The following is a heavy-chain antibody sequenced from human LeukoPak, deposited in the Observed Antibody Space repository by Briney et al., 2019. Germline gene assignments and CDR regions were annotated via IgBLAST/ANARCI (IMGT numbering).Heavy chain of an antibody. CDR1: GYTFTSYG. D-gene: IGHD3-10*01. J-gene: IGHJ6*03. CDR2: ISAYNGNT. Sequence: ASVKVSCKASGYTFTSYGISWVRQAPGQGLEWMGWISAYNGNTNYAQKLQGRVTMPTDTSTSTAYMELSGLRSDDTAVYYFARSIATMVRGYYYYYYMDVWGKGTPVTVSS. CDR3: ARSIATMVRGYYYYYYMDV. V-gene: IGHV1-18*01.